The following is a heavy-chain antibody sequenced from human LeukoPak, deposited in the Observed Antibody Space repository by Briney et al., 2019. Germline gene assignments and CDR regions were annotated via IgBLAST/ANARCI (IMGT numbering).Heavy chain of an antibody. V-gene: IGHV3-21*01. D-gene: IGHD4-23*01. CDR3: ARAWTTVDVEIDY. Sequence: PGGSLRLSCAASGFTFSSYSMNWVRQAPGKGLEWASSISSSSSYIYYADSVKGRFTISRDNAKNSLYLQMNSLRAEDTAVYYCARAWTTVDVEIDYWGQGTLVTVSS. CDR2: ISSSSSYI. CDR1: GFTFSSYS. J-gene: IGHJ4*02.